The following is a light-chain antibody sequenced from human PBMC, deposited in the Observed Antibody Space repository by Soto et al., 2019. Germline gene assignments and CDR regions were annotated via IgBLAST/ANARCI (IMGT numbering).Light chain of an antibody. J-gene: IGKJ2*01. CDR1: ESVSSSY. V-gene: IGKV3-20*01. CDR3: QQYSASPRT. CDR2: RAS. Sequence: ENVLTQFPGTLSLSPGETATLSCWASESVSSSYLAWYQQRPGQPPRLLIYRASSRATGIPDRFSGSGSGTDFTLTIIRLEPEDFAMYYCQQYSASPRTFGQGTRLEIK.